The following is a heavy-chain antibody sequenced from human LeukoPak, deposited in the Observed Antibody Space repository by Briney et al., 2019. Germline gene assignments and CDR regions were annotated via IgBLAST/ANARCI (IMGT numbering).Heavy chain of an antibody. CDR3: ARGVGDFWSGYSPYYYYGMDV. V-gene: IGHV1-8*01. J-gene: IGHJ6*02. D-gene: IGHD3-3*01. CDR2: MYPNRGNT. CDR1: GYTFPRYG. Sequence: ASVKVSCKASGYTFPRYGIRRVRQAPGQGREWMGWMYPNRGNTGYAQKFQGRVTMTRNTSISTAYMELSSLRSEDTAVYYCARGVGDFWSGYSPYYYYGMDVWGQGTTVTVSS.